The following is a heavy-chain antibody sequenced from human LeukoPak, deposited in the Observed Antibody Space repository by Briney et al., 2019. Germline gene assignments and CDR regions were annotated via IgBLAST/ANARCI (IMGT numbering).Heavy chain of an antibody. CDR3: ARRGGNIRKSPGGYYFDY. V-gene: IGHV1-69*05. J-gene: IGHJ4*02. CDR1: GGTFSSYA. D-gene: IGHD3-16*01. CDR2: IIPIFGTA. Sequence: SVKVSCKASGGTFSSYAISWVRQAPGQGLEWMGGIIPIFGTANYAQKFQGRVTITTDESTSTAYMELSSLRSEDTAVYYCARRGGNIRKSPGGYYFDYWGQGTLVTVSS.